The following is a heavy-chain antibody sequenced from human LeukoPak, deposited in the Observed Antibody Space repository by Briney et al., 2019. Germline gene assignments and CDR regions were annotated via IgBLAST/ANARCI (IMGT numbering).Heavy chain of an antibody. V-gene: IGHV1-69*06. CDR2: IIPIFGTT. CDR3: ARRYCTNGVCYHDRGFFDI. J-gene: IGHJ3*02. CDR1: GGTFSNYA. Sequence: SVKVSCTASGGTFSNYAISWVRQAPGQGLEWMGEIIPIFGTTTYAQKFQGRVTITADKSTSTAYMKLSSLRSEDTAVYYCARRYCTNGVCYHDRGFFDIWGQGTMVTVSS. D-gene: IGHD2-8*01.